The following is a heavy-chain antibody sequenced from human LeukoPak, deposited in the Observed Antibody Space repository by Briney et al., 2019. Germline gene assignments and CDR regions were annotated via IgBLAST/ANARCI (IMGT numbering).Heavy chain of an antibody. CDR2: INHSGST. D-gene: IGHD2-2*01. J-gene: IGHJ6*02. V-gene: IGHV4-34*01. CDR3: ARSGIVVVPAARELYYYYGMDV. CDR1: GGSFSGYY. Sequence: SETLSLTCAVYGGSFSGYYWSWIRQPPGKELEWIGEINHSGSTNYNPSLKSRVTISVDTSKNQFSLKLSSVTAADTAVYYCARSGIVVVPAARELYYYYGMDVWGQGTTVTVSS.